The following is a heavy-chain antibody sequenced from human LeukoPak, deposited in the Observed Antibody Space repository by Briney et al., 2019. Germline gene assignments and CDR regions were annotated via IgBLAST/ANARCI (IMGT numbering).Heavy chain of an antibody. D-gene: IGHD3-10*01. J-gene: IGHJ6*02. V-gene: IGHV3-30*18. Sequence: GGSLRLSCAASGFTLNRCGMHWVRHAPGKGLEWVARILYDGSRQYYTDSVKGRFTIARDNSKNTLFLEMNSLRDEDTAVYYCVKSSGTDDYGMDAWGQGTTVTVSS. CDR3: VKSSGTDDYGMDA. CDR1: GFTLNRCG. CDR2: ILYDGSRQ.